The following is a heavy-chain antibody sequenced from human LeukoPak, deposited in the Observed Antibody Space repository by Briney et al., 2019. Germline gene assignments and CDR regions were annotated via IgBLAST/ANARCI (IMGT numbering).Heavy chain of an antibody. V-gene: IGHV3-53*01. CDR3: ARGFNRGFDP. Sequence: GGSLRLSCAASGFTVSSNYMSWDRQAPGKGLEWVSVIYAGGSTYYADSVKGRFTFSRDNSKNTLYLQMNSLRAEDTAVYYCARGFNRGFDPWGQGTLVTVSS. CDR1: GFTVSSNY. D-gene: IGHD1-14*01. J-gene: IGHJ5*02. CDR2: IYAGGST.